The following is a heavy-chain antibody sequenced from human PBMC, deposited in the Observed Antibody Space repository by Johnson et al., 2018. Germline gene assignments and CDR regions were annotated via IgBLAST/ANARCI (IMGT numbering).Heavy chain of an antibody. Sequence: VQLVESGGGLVQXGGSXRLXCAASGFIFSNNAMTWVRQAPGKGLEWLSEISSSGDPTYYADSVKGRFTISRDNPKNMLYLQMNSLRAEDTAVYYCASRRAYFMDVWGKGTTVTVSS. CDR2: ISSSGDPT. CDR3: ASRRAYFMDV. CDR1: GFIFSNNA. J-gene: IGHJ6*03. V-gene: IGHV3-23*04.